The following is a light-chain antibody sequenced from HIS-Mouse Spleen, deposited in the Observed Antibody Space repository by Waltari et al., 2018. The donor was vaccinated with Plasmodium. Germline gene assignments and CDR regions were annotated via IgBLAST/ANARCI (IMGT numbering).Light chain of an antibody. CDR3: CSYAGSSTFV. J-gene: IGLJ3*02. CDR1: SSDVGSYNL. V-gene: IGLV2-23*03. CDR2: EGS. Sequence: QSALTQPASVSGSPGQSITISCTGTSSDVGSYNLVSWYHQHPGKAPKLMIYEGSTRPSGVSNRFSGSKSGNTASLTISGLQAEDEADYYCCSYAGSSTFVFGGGTKLTVL.